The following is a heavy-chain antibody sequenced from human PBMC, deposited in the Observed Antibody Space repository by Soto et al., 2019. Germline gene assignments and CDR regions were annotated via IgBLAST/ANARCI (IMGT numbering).Heavy chain of an antibody. CDR2: IYWDDDK. V-gene: IGHV2-5*02. CDR1: GFSLSTSGVG. Sequence: QITLKESGPTLVKPTQTLTLTCTFSGFSLSTSGVGVGWIRQPPGKALECLALIYWDDDKRYSPSLKSRLTNTKDTYKNQVVLTMTNIDPVDTATYYCAHSTWYYFDYWGQGTLVTVSS. D-gene: IGHD2-8*02. J-gene: IGHJ4*02. CDR3: AHSTWYYFDY.